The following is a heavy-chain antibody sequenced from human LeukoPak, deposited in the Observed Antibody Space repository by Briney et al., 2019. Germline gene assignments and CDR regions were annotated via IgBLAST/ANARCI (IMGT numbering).Heavy chain of an antibody. CDR1: GFTFSSYG. V-gene: IGHV3-30*02. D-gene: IGHD6-6*01. J-gene: IGHJ5*02. CDR3: AKGEYSSSPFDP. Sequence: GGSLRLSCAASGFTFSSYGMHWVRQAPGKGLEWVTFIRYDGSNKYYTDSVKGRFTISRDNSKNTLYLQVNSLRAEDTAVYYCAKGEYSSSPFDPWGQGTLVTVSS. CDR2: IRYDGSNK.